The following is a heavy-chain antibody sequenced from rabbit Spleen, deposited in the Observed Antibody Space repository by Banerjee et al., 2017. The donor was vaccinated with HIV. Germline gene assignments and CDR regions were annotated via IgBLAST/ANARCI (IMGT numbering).Heavy chain of an antibody. CDR2: IYITAGST. V-gene: IGHV1S45*01. CDR1: GFSFSNKAV. J-gene: IGHJ4*01. D-gene: IGHD1-1*01. CDR3: ARDVDTIYFRFSL. Sequence: QEQLVESGGGLVQPGGSLKLSCTASGFSFSNKAVMCWVRQAPGKGLEWIACIYITAGSTYYASWAKGRFTISETSSTTVTLQMTSLTAADTATYFCARDVDTIYFRFSLWGPGTLVTVS.